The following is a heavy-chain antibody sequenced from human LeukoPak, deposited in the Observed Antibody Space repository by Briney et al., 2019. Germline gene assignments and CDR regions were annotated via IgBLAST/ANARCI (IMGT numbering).Heavy chain of an antibody. Sequence: SETLSLTCAVYGGSFSGYYWSWIRQPPGKGLEWIGEINHSGSTNYNPSPKSRVTISVDTSKNQFSLKLSSVTAADMAVYYCARGRDYVWGSYRYGVDYWGQGTLVTVSS. CDR3: ARGRDYVWGSYRYGVDY. CDR2: INHSGST. CDR1: GGSFSGYY. D-gene: IGHD3-16*02. J-gene: IGHJ4*02. V-gene: IGHV4-34*01.